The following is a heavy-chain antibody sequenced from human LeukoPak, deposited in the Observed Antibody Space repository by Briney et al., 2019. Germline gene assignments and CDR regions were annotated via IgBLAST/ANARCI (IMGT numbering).Heavy chain of an antibody. J-gene: IGHJ4*02. CDR3: ARGAFNYDILTGYFAVAGTYDY. Sequence: SETLSLTCAVYGGSFSGCYWSWIRQPPGKGLEWIGEINHSGSTNYNPSLKSRVTISVDTSKNQFSLKLSSVTAADTAVYYCARGAFNYDILTGYFAVAGTYDYWGQGTLVTVSS. D-gene: IGHD3-9*01. V-gene: IGHV4-34*01. CDR1: GGSFSGCY. CDR2: INHSGST.